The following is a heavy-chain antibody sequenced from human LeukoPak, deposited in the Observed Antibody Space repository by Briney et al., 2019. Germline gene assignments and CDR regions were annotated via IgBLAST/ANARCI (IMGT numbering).Heavy chain of an antibody. J-gene: IGHJ5*02. Sequence: SAKVSCKASGGTFSSYAISWVRQAPGQGLEWMGGIIPIFGTANYAQKFQGRVTITADKSTSTAYMELSSLRSEDTAVYYCARERYCSSTSCYLWFDPWGQGTLVTVSS. CDR2: IIPIFGTA. D-gene: IGHD2-2*01. V-gene: IGHV1-69*06. CDR3: ARERYCSSTSCYLWFDP. CDR1: GGTFSSYA.